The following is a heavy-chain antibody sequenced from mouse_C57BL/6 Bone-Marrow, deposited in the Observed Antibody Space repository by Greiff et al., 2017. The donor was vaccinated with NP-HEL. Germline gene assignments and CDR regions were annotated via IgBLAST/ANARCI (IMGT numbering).Heavy chain of an antibody. CDR1: GFTFSSYT. CDR2: ISGGGGNT. D-gene: IGHD1-1*01. J-gene: IGHJ1*03. V-gene: IGHV5-9*01. CDR3: ARHIYYYGSSYDDFDV. Sequence: EVHLVESGGGLVKPGGSLKLSCAASGFTFSSYTMSWVRQTPEKRLEWVATISGGGGNTYYPDSVKGRFTSSRDNAKNTLYLQMSSLRSEDTALYYCARHIYYYGSSYDDFDVWGTGTTVTVSS.